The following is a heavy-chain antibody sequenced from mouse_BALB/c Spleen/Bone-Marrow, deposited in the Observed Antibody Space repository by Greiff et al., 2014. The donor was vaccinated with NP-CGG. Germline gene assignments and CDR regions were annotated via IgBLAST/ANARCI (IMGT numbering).Heavy chain of an antibody. V-gene: IGHV5-17*02. D-gene: IGHD1-1*01. CDR1: GFTFNSFG. Sequence: EVQLVESGGGLVQPEGSRKLSCAASGFTFNSFGMHWVRQAPEKGLEWVAYISSGSSTIYYADTVKGRFTISRDNPKNTLFLQMTSLRSEDTAMYYCARLRRYYGYFDYWGQGTTLTVSS. CDR3: ARLRRYYGYFDY. CDR2: ISSGSSTI. J-gene: IGHJ2*01.